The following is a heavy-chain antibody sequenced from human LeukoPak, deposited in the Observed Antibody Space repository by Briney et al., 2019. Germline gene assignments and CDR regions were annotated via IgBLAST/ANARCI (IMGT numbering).Heavy chain of an antibody. V-gene: IGHV1-46*01. Sequence: ASVKVSCKASGYTFTTYAISWVRQAPGQGLEWMGIINPSGGSTSYAQKFQGRVTMTRDTSTSTVYMELSSLRSEDTAVYYGARDRFTMVRGATPLYYWGQGTLVTVSS. D-gene: IGHD3-10*01. J-gene: IGHJ4*02. CDR1: GYTFTTYA. CDR3: ARDRFTMVRGATPLYY. CDR2: INPSGGST.